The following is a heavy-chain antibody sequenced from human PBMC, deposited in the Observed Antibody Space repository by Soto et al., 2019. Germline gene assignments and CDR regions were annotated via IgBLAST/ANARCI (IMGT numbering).Heavy chain of an antibody. CDR3: AKGLYYYDSTGYRLFDY. D-gene: IGHD3-22*01. CDR1: GFIFRNYA. CDR2: ISVSGGTT. J-gene: IGHJ4*02. V-gene: IGHV3-23*01. Sequence: GGSLRLSCAASGFIFRNYAMSWVRQAPGKGLDWISTISVSGGTTYYADSVKGRFTISKDNSKSTVYLQMNSLRAEDTAVYYCAKGLYYYDSTGYRLFDYWGQGTLVTVSS.